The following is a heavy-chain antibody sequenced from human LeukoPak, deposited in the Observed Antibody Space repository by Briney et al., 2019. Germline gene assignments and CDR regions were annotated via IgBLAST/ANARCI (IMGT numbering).Heavy chain of an antibody. J-gene: IGHJ4*02. CDR1: GFTVSSNY. D-gene: IGHD3/OR15-3a*01. Sequence: PGGSLRLSCAASGFTVSSNYMSWVRQAPGKGLEWVSHINSGSNDIWYADSVKGRFTISRDNARSSLYLQMNSLRDEDTAVYYCAADRDWAFDYWGQGTLVTVSS. CDR3: AADRDWAFDY. V-gene: IGHV3-48*02. CDR2: INSGSNDI.